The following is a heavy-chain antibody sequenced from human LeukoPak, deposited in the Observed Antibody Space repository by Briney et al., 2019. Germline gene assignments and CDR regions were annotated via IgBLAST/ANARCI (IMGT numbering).Heavy chain of an antibody. CDR1: GFTFSSHA. J-gene: IGHJ3*02. D-gene: IGHD2-15*01. V-gene: IGHV3-23*01. CDR3: AKGLSGYCSGGSCYGDAFDI. CDR2: ISGSGGST. Sequence: GGSLRLSCAASGFTFSSHAMTWVRQAPGKGLEWVSSISGSGGSTYYADSVKGRLTISRDNSRNTLYLQMNSLRVEDTAVYYCAKGLSGYCSGGSCYGDAFDIWGKGTMVTVSS.